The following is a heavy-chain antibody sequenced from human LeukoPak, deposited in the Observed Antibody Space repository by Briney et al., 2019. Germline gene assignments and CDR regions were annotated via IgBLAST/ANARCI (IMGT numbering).Heavy chain of an antibody. CDR3: ARGRYFDLFSHSFYFYGLDV. CDR1: GGSISSYY. CDR2: IYYSGST. J-gene: IGHJ6*02. D-gene: IGHD3-9*01. Sequence: SETLSLTCTVCGGSISSYYWSWIRRPPGKGLEWIGYIYYSGSTNYNPSRKSGVTISVDTSTNQFSLKLSSVTAADTAVYYCARGRYFDLFSHSFYFYGLDVWGQGATVTVSS. V-gene: IGHV4-59*01.